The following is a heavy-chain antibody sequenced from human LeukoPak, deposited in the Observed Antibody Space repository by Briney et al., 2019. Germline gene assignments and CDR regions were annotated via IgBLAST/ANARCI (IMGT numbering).Heavy chain of an antibody. CDR1: GFSFRSFA. CDR2: VIASGGTT. D-gene: IGHD3-10*01. CDR3: AKWSGGTRAFDY. Sequence: PGGSLRLSCAASGFSFRSFAMSWVRQAPGKGLEWVSSVIASGGTTYYVDSVKGRFTISRDNSKNTLYLQMNSLRAEDTAVYYCAKWSGGTRAFDYWGQGTLVTVSS. J-gene: IGHJ4*02. V-gene: IGHV3-23*01.